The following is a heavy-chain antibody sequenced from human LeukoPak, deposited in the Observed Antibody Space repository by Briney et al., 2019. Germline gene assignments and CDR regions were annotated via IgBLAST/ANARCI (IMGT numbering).Heavy chain of an antibody. CDR2: INPNSGGT. Sequence: ASVKVSCKASGYTFTGYYMHWVRQAPGQGLEWMGWINPNSGGTNYAQKFQGRVTMTRDTSISTAYMELSRLRSDDTAVYYCARSPVGAGGVDVWGKGTTVTVSS. V-gene: IGHV1-2*02. J-gene: IGHJ6*04. CDR3: ARSPVGAGGVDV. CDR1: GYTFTGYY. D-gene: IGHD1-26*01.